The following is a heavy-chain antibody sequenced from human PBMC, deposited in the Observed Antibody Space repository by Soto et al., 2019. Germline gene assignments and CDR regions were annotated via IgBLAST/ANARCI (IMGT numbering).Heavy chain of an antibody. Sequence: QVQLVQSGAEVKKPGSSVKVSCKASGGTFSSYAISWVRQAPGQGLEWMGGIIPIFGTANYAQKLQGRVTITADESTSTAYMELSSLRSEDTAVYYCARVDPSDGYNLAYYFDDWGQGTLVTVSS. CDR3: ARVDPSDGYNLAYYFDD. J-gene: IGHJ4*02. CDR2: IIPIFGTA. D-gene: IGHD5-12*01. CDR1: GGTFSSYA. V-gene: IGHV1-69*01.